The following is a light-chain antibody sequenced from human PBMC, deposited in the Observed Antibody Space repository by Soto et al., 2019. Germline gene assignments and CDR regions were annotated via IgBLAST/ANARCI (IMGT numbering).Light chain of an antibody. Sequence: QPVLTQSPSASGTPGQRVTISCSGSRSNIGRNFAYWYQHVPGTAPRLLIQRNNERPSGVPDRFSGSKSGTSVSLAISGLRSEDEATYYCAAWDDTLDAQVVGGGTKRTVL. CDR3: AAWDDTLDAQV. J-gene: IGLJ3*02. V-gene: IGLV1-47*01. CDR1: RSNIGRNF. CDR2: RNN.